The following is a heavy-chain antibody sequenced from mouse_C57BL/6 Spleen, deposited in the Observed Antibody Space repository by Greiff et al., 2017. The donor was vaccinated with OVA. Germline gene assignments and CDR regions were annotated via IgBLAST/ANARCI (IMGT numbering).Heavy chain of an antibody. CDR1: GYTFTSYW. CDR2: IDPSDSET. J-gene: IGHJ2*01. D-gene: IGHD2-2*01. Sequence: VQLQQPGAELVRPGSSVKLSCKASGYTFTSYWMHWVKQRPIQGLEWIGNIDPSDSETHYNQKFKDKATLTVDKSSSTAYMQLSSLTSEDSAVYYCARYGYDGGLDYWGQGTTLTVSS. CDR3: ARYGYDGGLDY. V-gene: IGHV1-52*01.